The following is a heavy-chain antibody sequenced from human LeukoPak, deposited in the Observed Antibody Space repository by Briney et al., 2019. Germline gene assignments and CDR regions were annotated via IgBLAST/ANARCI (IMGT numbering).Heavy chain of an antibody. J-gene: IGHJ4*02. V-gene: IGHV3-53*01. D-gene: IGHD7-27*01. CDR3: AKDDGLTGIDY. Sequence: GGSLRLSCAASGFTLSSNYMSWVRQAPGKGLEWVSVIYSSIGTDYADSVKGRFTISRDNSKNTAYLQMNSLRAEDTAVYYCAKDDGLTGIDYWGQGTLVTVSS. CDR1: GFTLSSNY. CDR2: IYSSIGT.